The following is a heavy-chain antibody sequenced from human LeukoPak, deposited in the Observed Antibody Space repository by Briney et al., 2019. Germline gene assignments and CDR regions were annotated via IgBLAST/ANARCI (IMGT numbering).Heavy chain of an antibody. Sequence: GASVKVSCKASGGTFSSYAISWVRQAPGQGLEWMGRIIPILGIANYAQKFQGRVTITADKSTSTAYMELSSLRSEDTAVYYCARGPNYYGSGSYSYAGNWFDPWGQGTLVTVSS. CDR2: IIPILGIA. D-gene: IGHD3-10*01. CDR3: ARGPNYYGSGSYSYAGNWFDP. J-gene: IGHJ5*02. V-gene: IGHV1-69*04. CDR1: GGTFSSYA.